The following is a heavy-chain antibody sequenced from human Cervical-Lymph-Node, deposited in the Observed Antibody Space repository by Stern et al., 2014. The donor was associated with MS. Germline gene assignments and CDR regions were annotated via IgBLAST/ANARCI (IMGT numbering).Heavy chain of an antibody. J-gene: IGHJ4*02. Sequence: EVQLVESGGGLVRPGGSLRLSCAASGVNFRNYWMSWVRQAPGKGLEWVVHIDRDGSEKNYADSVKGRFTISRDNAKNSLYLEMNSLRVEDTAVYYCVREDSDFDYWGQGTLVAVPS. CDR2: IDRDGSEK. CDR3: VREDSDFDY. CDR1: GVNFRNYW. V-gene: IGHV3-7*01.